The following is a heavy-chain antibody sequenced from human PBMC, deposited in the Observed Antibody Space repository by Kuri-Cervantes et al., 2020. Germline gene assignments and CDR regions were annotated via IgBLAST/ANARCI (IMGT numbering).Heavy chain of an antibody. Sequence: ETLSLTCAASGFTFSRYSMNWVRQAPGKGLEWVSSISSSSSYIYYADSVKGRFTISRDNAKNSLYLQMNSLRAEDTAVYYCAREQTRIQLWLKYYYYGMDVWGQGTTVTVSS. CDR3: AREQTRIQLWLKYYYYGMDV. CDR1: GFTFSRYS. V-gene: IGHV3-21*04. D-gene: IGHD5-18*01. J-gene: IGHJ6*02. CDR2: ISSSSSYI.